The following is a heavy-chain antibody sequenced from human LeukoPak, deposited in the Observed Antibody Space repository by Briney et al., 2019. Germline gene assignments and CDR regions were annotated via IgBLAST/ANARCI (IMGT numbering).Heavy chain of an antibody. D-gene: IGHD3-10*01. CDR1: GFTFSSYA. J-gene: IGHJ6*03. CDR3: AKVPYYYASGSYHLDV. V-gene: IGHV3-23*01. Sequence: GSLRLSCAASGFTFSSYAMSWVRQAPGKGLDWVSAISGSGSSTYYADSVKGRFAISRDNSKNTLSLQMNSLRAEDTAVYYCAKVPYYYASGSYHLDVWGKGTTVTVSS. CDR2: ISGSGSST.